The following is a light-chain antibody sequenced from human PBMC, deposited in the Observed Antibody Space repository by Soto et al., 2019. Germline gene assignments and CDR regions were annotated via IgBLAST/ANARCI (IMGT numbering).Light chain of an antibody. Sequence: QSALTQPRSVSGSPGQSVTISCTGTSSDVGGYNYVSWYQQHPGKAPKLMIYDVSKRPSGVPDRFSGSKSGNTASLTISGLQAEDEADYYCQLWDSTRDHHVFGSGTKLTVL. CDR1: SSDVGGYNY. J-gene: IGLJ1*01. V-gene: IGLV2-11*01. CDR3: QLWDSTRDHHV. CDR2: DVS.